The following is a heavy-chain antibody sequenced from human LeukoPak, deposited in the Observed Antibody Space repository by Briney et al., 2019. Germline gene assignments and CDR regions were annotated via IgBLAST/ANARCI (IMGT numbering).Heavy chain of an antibody. Sequence: GASVKVSCKASGYTFTGYYMHWVRQAPGQGLEWMGWINPNSGGTNYAQKFQGRVTMTRDTSISTAYMELSGLRSDDTAVYYCARVHSGYDYAYDYWGQGTLVTVSS. CDR1: GYTFTGYY. J-gene: IGHJ4*02. CDR2: INPNSGGT. CDR3: ARVHSGYDYAYDY. V-gene: IGHV1-2*02. D-gene: IGHD5-12*01.